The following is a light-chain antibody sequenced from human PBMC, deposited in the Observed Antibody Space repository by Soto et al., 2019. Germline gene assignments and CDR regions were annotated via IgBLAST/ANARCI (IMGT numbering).Light chain of an antibody. V-gene: IGKV3-15*01. J-gene: IGKJ3*01. Sequence: EIVMTHSPGTLSVSQGERATLSCRASQNIRSNLAWYQQKPGQAPRLLIYETSTRAPGIPARFSGSGSGTEFTLTISSLQSEDFAVYHCQQYNNWPPFTFGPGTKVDIK. CDR3: QQYNNWPPFT. CDR1: QNIRSN. CDR2: ETS.